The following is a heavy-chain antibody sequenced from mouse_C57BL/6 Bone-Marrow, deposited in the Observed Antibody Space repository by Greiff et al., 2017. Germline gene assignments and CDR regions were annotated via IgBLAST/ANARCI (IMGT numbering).Heavy chain of an antibody. D-gene: IGHD1-1*01. CDR2: IDPENGDT. Sequence: EVQLQQSGAELVRPGASVKLSCTASGFNIKDDYMHWVKQRHEQGLEWIGWIDPENGDTEYASKIQGKATITADTSSNTAYLQLSSLTSEDTAVYYCTTPYYYGRYFDVWGTGTTVTVSS. V-gene: IGHV14-4*01. J-gene: IGHJ1*03. CDR3: TTPYYYGRYFDV. CDR1: GFNIKDDY.